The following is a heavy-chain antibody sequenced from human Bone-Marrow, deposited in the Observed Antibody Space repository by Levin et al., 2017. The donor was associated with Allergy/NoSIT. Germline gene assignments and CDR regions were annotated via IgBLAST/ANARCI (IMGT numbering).Heavy chain of an antibody. CDR2: MNPNSGNT. J-gene: IGHJ6*02. V-gene: IGHV1-8*01. Sequence: ASVKVSCKASGYTFTSYDINWVRQATGQGLEWMGWMNPNSGNTGYAQKFQGRVTMTRNTSISTAYMELSSLRSEDTAVYYCARVGTMIVVVPRPNYYYYGMDVWGQGTTVTVSS. CDR3: ARVGTMIVVVPRPNYYYYGMDV. CDR1: GYTFTSYD. D-gene: IGHD3-22*01.